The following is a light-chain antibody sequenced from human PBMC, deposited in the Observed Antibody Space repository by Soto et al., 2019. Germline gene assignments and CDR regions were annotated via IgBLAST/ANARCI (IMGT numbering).Light chain of an antibody. CDR1: HSVNSH. J-gene: IGKJ5*01. CDR2: GAS. Sequence: EIVLTQSPASFSVSPGERVTLSCRTSHSVNSHVAWYQQKPGQAPRLLIYGASNRATGIPARFSGSGSGTEFTLTISSLQSEDFAVYYCQQSNNWPPITVGPVTRLEIK. V-gene: IGKV3-15*01. CDR3: QQSNNWPPIT.